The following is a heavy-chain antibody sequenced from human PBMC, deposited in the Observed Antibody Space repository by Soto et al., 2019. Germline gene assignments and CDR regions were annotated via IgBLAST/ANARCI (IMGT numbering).Heavy chain of an antibody. J-gene: IGHJ5*02. Sequence: GASVKVSCKASGGTFSSYAISWVRQAPGQGLEWMGGIIPIFGTANYAQKFQGRVTITADESTSTAYMELSSLRSEDTAVYYCARKLDPMTTVSDNWFDPWGQGTLVTVSS. CDR2: IIPIFGTA. CDR1: GGTFSSYA. V-gene: IGHV1-69*13. D-gene: IGHD4-17*01. CDR3: ARKLDPMTTVSDNWFDP.